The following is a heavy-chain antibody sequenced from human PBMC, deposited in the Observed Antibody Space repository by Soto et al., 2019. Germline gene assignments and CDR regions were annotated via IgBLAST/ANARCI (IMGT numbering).Heavy chain of an antibody. V-gene: IGHV1-18*01. J-gene: IGHJ4*02. CDR3: ARGRYGDY. CDR2: ISAHNGNT. CDR1: GYDFTTYG. Sequence: QVHLVQSGAEVKKPGASVKVSCKGSGYDFTTYGITWVRQAPGQGLEWMAWISAHNGNTDYAQKLQGRVTVTRDTSTSTAYMELRSLRSDDTAVYYCARGRYGDYWGQGALVTXSS. D-gene: IGHD1-1*01.